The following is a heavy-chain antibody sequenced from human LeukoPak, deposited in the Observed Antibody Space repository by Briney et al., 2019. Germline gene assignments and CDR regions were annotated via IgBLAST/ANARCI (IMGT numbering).Heavy chain of an antibody. CDR1: GGSFSGYY. CDR3: ARGYNWNSYYYYYMDV. D-gene: IGHD1-7*01. V-gene: IGHV4-34*01. J-gene: IGHJ6*03. CDR2: INHSGST. Sequence: SETLSLTCAVYGGSFSGYYWTWIRQPPGKGLEWIGEINHSGSTNYNPSLKSRVTISVDTSKNQFSLKLSSVTAADTAVYYCARGYNWNSYYYYYMDVWGNGTTVTVSS.